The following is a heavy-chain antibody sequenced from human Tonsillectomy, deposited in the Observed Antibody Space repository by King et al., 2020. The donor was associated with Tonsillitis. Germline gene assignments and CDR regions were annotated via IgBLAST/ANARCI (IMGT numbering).Heavy chain of an antibody. V-gene: IGHV3-53*01. J-gene: IGHJ4*02. CDR3: ARGFGIAAAGFH. D-gene: IGHD6-25*01. CDR1: GFIVSDND. Sequence: VQLVESGGGLIQPGGSLRLSCADSGFIVSDNDMSWVRQALGKGLEWVSVIYSGGNTYYADPVKGRFTISRDSSKNTLYLQMNSLRADDTAVYYCARGFGIAAAGFHWGQGTLVTVSS. CDR2: IYSGGNT.